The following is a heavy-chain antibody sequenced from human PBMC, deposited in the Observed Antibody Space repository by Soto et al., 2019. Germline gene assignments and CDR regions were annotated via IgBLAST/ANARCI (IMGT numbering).Heavy chain of an antibody. Sequence: QVQLQQWGAGLLKPSETLSLTCAVYGGSFSGYYWSWIRQPPGKGLEWIGEINHSGSTNYNPSLKSRVTISVDASKNQFCLKVSSVTVADTAVYYCARGGYVWGSYRPSRFDYWGQGTLVTVSS. J-gene: IGHJ4*02. V-gene: IGHV4-34*01. D-gene: IGHD3-16*02. CDR1: GGSFSGYY. CDR3: ARGGYVWGSYRPSRFDY. CDR2: INHSGST.